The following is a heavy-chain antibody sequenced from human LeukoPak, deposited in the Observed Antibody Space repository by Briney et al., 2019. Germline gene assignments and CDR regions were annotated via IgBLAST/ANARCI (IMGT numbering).Heavy chain of an antibody. Sequence: SETLSLTCAVSGGPFSGYFWSWIRQSSGKGLEWIGEIHNSGTTNYNPTLNSRVTISEDTSKNQFYLNLSSVTAADTAVYYCARRYYYNLGSFPFDFWGQGTLVTVSS. CDR3: ARRYYYNLGSFPFDF. CDR1: GGPFSGYF. V-gene: IGHV4-34*01. CDR2: IHNSGTT. D-gene: IGHD3-10*01. J-gene: IGHJ4*02.